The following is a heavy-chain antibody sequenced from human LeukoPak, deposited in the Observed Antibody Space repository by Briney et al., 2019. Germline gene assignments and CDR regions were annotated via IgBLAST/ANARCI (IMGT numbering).Heavy chain of an antibody. Sequence: PSETLSLTCTVSGGSISSYYWSWLRQPAGKGLEWIGRIYTSGSTNYNPSLKSRVTMSVDTSKNQFSLKLSSVTAADTAVYYCARGSMVRGVTSQYAFDIWGQGTMVTVSS. CDR3: ARGSMVRGVTSQYAFDI. J-gene: IGHJ3*02. V-gene: IGHV4-4*07. CDR2: IYTSGST. D-gene: IGHD3-10*01. CDR1: GGSISSYY.